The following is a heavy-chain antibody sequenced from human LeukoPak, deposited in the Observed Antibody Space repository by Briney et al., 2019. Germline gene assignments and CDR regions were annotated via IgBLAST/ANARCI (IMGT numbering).Heavy chain of an antibody. CDR3: ARYYYDNSRGFDP. V-gene: IGHV3-66*01. CDR1: GFTVSSNY. Sequence: GGSLRLSCAASGFTVSSNYMSWVRQAPGKGLEWVSVIYSGGDTYYADSVRGRFTISRDNSKNTLYLQMNSLRAEDTAVYYCARYYYDNSRGFDPWGQGTLVTVSS. D-gene: IGHD3-22*01. CDR2: IYSGGDT. J-gene: IGHJ5*02.